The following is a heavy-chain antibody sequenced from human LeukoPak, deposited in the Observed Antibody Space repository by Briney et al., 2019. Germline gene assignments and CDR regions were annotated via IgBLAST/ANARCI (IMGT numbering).Heavy chain of an antibody. D-gene: IGHD3-10*01. CDR1: GFSVNSNY. CDR2: IYTGGST. Sequence: GGPLRLSCAASGFSVNSNYMSWVRQAPGKGLEWVSVIYTGGSTYYADSVKGRFTISRDISKNMLYLQMNSLRAEDTAVYYCARLTGPIGPWGQGTLVTVSS. J-gene: IGHJ5*02. V-gene: IGHV3-53*01. CDR3: ARLTGPIGP.